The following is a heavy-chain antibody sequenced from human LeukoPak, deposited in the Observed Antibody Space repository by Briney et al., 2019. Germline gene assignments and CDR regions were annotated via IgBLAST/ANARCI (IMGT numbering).Heavy chain of an antibody. CDR1: GGSISSYL. D-gene: IGHD3-3*01. CDR2: ISYSGST. J-gene: IGHJ6*02. Sequence: SETLSLTCTVSGGSISSYLWNWIRQPPGKGLEWIGYISYSGSTKYNPSLKSRVAISVDTSKNQFSLKLSSVTAADTAVYYCARVVRFLEWLNPPSYYYYGMDVWGQGTTVIVSS. CDR3: ARVVRFLEWLNPPSYYYYGMDV. V-gene: IGHV4-59*12.